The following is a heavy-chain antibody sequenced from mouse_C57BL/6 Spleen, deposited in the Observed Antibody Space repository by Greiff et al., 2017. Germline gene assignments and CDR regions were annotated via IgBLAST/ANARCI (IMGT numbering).Heavy chain of an antibody. CDR3: ARRGDYDYDRFAY. J-gene: IGHJ3*01. V-gene: IGHV1-18*01. D-gene: IGHD2-4*01. CDR2: INPNNGGT. Sequence: VQLQQSGPELVKPGASVKIPCKASGYTFTDYNMDWVKQSHGKSLEWIGDINPNNGGTIYNQKFKGKATLTVDKSSSTAYMELRSLTSEDTAVYYCARRGDYDYDRFAYWGQGTLVTVSA. CDR1: GYTFTDYN.